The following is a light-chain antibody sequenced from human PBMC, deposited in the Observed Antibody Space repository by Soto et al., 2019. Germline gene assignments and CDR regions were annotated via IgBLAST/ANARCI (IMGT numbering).Light chain of an antibody. CDR2: GAS. J-gene: IGKJ5*01. Sequence: EIVMTQSPATLSVSPGERATLSCRASQSVSSNLAWYQQKPGQAPRLLIYGASTRATGIPAMFSGSGSGTEFTLTISRLEAEDVAVYHCQLYNDWPITFGQGTRLEIK. CDR1: QSVSSN. V-gene: IGKV3-15*01. CDR3: QLYNDWPIT.